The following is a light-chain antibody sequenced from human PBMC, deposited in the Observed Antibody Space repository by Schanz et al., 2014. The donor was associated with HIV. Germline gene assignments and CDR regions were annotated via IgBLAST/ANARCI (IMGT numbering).Light chain of an antibody. J-gene: IGLJ2*01. CDR1: SSDVGADNS. CDR3: SLYTSSSTVV. Sequence: QSALTQPASVSGSPGQSITISCTGTSSDVGADNSVSWYQQHPGRAPRLLVYDVTYRPSGVSNRFSGSKSGNTASLTISGLQPEDEADYYCSLYTSSSTVVFGGGTKLTVL. V-gene: IGLV2-14*03. CDR2: DVT.